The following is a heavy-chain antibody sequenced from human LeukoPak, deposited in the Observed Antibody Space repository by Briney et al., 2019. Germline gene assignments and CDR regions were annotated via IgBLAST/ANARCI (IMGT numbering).Heavy chain of an antibody. CDR1: GFTFSSYG. J-gene: IGHJ4*02. V-gene: IGHV3-30*18. CDR3: AKAARVYFDY. CDR2: IPYDGSNK. Sequence: QPGGSLRLSCAASGFTFSSYGMHWVRQAPGKGLEWVAVIPYDGSNKYYADSVKGRFTISRDNSKNTLYLQMNSLRAEDTAVYYCAKAARVYFDYWGQGTLVTVSS.